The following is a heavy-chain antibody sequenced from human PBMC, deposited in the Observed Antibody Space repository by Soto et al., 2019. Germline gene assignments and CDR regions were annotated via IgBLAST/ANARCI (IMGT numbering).Heavy chain of an antibody. CDR1: GFTFSSYG. CDR2: IWYDGSDK. V-gene: IGHV3-33*01. J-gene: IGHJ6*02. CDR3: ARVSNPIIYYGMDV. Sequence: GGSLRLSCAASGFTFSSYGMHWVRQAPGKGLEWVAVIWYDGSDKYYADSVKGRFTISRDNSKNTLYLQMNSLRAEDTAVYYCARVSNPIIYYGMDVWGQGTAVTVSS.